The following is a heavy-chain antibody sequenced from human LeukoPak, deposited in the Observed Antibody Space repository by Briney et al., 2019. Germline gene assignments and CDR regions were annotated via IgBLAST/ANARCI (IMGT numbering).Heavy chain of an antibody. CDR1: GGSFGGYY. V-gene: IGHV4-34*01. CDR3: ASWSLVQGMYNWFDP. CDR2: INHSGST. J-gene: IGHJ5*02. D-gene: IGHD6-13*01. Sequence: SETLSLTCAVYGGSFGGYYWSWIRQPPGKGLEWIGEINHSGSTNYNPSLKSRVTISVDTSKNQFSLKLSSVTAADTAVYYCASWSLVQGMYNWFDPWGQGTLVTVSS.